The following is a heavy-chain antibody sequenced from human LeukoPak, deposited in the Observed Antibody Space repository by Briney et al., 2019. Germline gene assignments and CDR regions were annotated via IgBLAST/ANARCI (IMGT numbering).Heavy chain of an antibody. CDR1: GGSISSYY. CDR3: ARREWGYAVSV. D-gene: IGHD2-2*01. V-gene: IGHV4-59*01. Sequence: KTSETLSLTCTVSGGSISSYYWSWIRQPPGKGLEWIGYIYYSGSTNYNPSLKSRVTISVDTSKNQFSLKLSSVTAADTAVFYCARREWGYAVSVWGKGTTVIVSS. J-gene: IGHJ6*04. CDR2: IYYSGST.